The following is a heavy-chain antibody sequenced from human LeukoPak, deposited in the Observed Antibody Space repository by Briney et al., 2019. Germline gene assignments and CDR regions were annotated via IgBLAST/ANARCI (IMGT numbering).Heavy chain of an antibody. CDR2: IRYDGSNK. Sequence: GGSLRLSCAASGFTFSSYGMHWVRQAPGKGLEWVAFIRYDGSNKYYADSVKGRFTISRDNSKNTLYLQMNSLRAEDTAVYYCAKGGVGGNDIVVVPAAWAEYFQHWGQGTLVTVSS. V-gene: IGHV3-30*02. CDR3: AKGGVGGNDIVVVPAAWAEYFQH. D-gene: IGHD2-2*01. J-gene: IGHJ1*01. CDR1: GFTFSSYG.